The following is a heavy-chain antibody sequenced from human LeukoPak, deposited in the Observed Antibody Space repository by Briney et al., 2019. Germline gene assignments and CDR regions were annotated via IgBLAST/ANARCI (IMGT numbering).Heavy chain of an antibody. V-gene: IGHV3-30*02. CDR3: AKDLVAGKGAYFQH. J-gene: IGHJ1*01. CDR2: IRHDESDK. CDR1: GFTFSTYG. Sequence: GGSLRLSCAASGFTFSTYGMHWVRQAPGKGLEWVAFIRHDESDKYYADSVKGRFTISRDNSKNTLYLQMNSLRAEDTAVYYCAKDLVAGKGAYFQHWGQGTLVTVSS. D-gene: IGHD6-19*01.